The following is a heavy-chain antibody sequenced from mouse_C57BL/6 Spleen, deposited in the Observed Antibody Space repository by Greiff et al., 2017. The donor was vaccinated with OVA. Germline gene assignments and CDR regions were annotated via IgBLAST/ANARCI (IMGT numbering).Heavy chain of an antibody. Sequence: VQLQQSGAELVRPGASVTLSCKASGYTFTDYEMHWVKQTPVHGLEWIGAIDPETGGTAYTQKFKGKAILTADKSSSTAYMELRILTSEDSAVYYCTRGLGGYWGQGTTLTVSS. J-gene: IGHJ2*01. D-gene: IGHD3-3*01. CDR3: TRGLGGY. V-gene: IGHV1-15*01. CDR2: IDPETGGT. CDR1: GYTFTDYE.